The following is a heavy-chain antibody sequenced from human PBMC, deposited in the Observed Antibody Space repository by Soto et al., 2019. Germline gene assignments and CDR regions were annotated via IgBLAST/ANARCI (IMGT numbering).Heavy chain of an antibody. D-gene: IGHD2-15*01. V-gene: IGHV1-69*04. CDR1: GGTFSSYT. Sequence: GASVKVSCKASGGTFSSYTISWVRQAPGQGLEWMGRIIPILGIANYAQKFQGRVTITADKSTSTAYMELSSLRSEDTAVYYCARDPQPGGCSGGSCYKPDDAFDIWGQGTMVTVSS. J-gene: IGHJ3*02. CDR2: IIPILGIA. CDR3: ARDPQPGGCSGGSCYKPDDAFDI.